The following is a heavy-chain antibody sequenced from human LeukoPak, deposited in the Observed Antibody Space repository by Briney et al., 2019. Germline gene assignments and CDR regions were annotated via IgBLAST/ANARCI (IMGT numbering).Heavy chain of an antibody. D-gene: IGHD4-23*01. CDR1: GYTFTSYG. Sequence: ASVKVFCKASGYTFTSYGISWVRQAPGQGLEWMGWISAYNGNTNCAQKLQGRVTMTTDTSTSTAYMELRSLRSDDTAVYYCAREKDGGNLDYWGQGTLVTVSS. CDR2: ISAYNGNT. V-gene: IGHV1-18*01. CDR3: AREKDGGNLDY. J-gene: IGHJ4*02.